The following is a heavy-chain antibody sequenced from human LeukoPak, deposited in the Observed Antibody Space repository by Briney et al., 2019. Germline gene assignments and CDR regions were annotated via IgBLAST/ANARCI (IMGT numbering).Heavy chain of an antibody. CDR2: IYSGDSDT. CDR3: ARSLVATGHWFDP. J-gene: IGHJ5*02. Sequence: GESLKISCKGSGYSFTSYWIGWVRQMPGKGLEWMGIIYSGDSDTRYSPSFQGQVTISADKSISTAYLQWSSLKASDTAMYYCARSLVATGHWFDPWGQGTLVTVSS. V-gene: IGHV5-51*01. D-gene: IGHD5-12*01. CDR1: GYSFTSYW.